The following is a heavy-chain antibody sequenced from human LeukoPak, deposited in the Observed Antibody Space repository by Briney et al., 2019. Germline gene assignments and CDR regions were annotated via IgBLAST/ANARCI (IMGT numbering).Heavy chain of an antibody. CDR1: GFTFSDYY. V-gene: IGHV3-11*01. J-gene: IGHJ4*02. D-gene: IGHD3-10*01. CDR2: ISGSSKII. Sequence: GGSLRLSCAASGFTFSDYYMSWIRQAPGKGLEWVSYISGSSKIIYYADSVKGRFTISRDNAKNSLYLQMNSLGAEDTAVYYCAREDGSGSYLKVWGQGTLVTVSS. CDR3: AREDGSGSYLKV.